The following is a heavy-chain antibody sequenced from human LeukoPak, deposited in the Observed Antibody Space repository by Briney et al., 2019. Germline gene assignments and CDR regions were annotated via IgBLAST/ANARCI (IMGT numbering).Heavy chain of an antibody. CDR3: ARGKRSYDILTGYYDFDY. D-gene: IGHD3-9*01. J-gene: IGHJ4*02. V-gene: IGHV3-21*01. CDR2: ISSSSSYI. CDR1: GFTFSSYS. Sequence: GGSLRLSCAASGFTFSSYSMNWVRQAPGKGLEWVSSISSSSSYIYYADSVKGRFTISGDNAKNSLYLQMNSLRAEDTAVYYCARGKRSYDILTGYYDFDYWGQGTLVTVSS.